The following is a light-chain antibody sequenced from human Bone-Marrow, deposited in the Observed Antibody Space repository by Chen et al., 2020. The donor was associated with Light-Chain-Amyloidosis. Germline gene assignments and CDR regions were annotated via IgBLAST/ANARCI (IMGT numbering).Light chain of an antibody. V-gene: IGLV3-21*02. CDR1: NIGYKG. J-gene: IGLJ3*02. CDR2: DDI. Sequence: SYVLTQPPSVSVAPGETARSTCGGDNIGYKGVHWYQLKPGQAPVLVVYDDIDRPSGIPERLSGSNSGNTATLTISRVEAGDEADYYCQVWDRSSDRPVFGGGTKLTVL. CDR3: QVWDRSSDRPV.